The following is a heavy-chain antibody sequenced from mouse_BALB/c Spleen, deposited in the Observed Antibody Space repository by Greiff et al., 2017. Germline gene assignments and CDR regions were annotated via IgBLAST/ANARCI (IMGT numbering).Heavy chain of an antibody. J-gene: IGHJ2*01. CDR2: ISYSGST. V-gene: IGHV3-8*02. D-gene: IGHD1-1*01. CDR3: ARGYGSSWNYFDY. CDR1: GDSITSGY. Sequence: EVKLQESGPSLVKPSQTLSLTCSVTGDSITSGYWNWIRKFPGNKLEYMGYISYSGSTYYNPSLKSRISITRDTSKNQYYLQLNSVTTEDTATYYCARGYGSSWNYFDYWGQGTTLTVSS.